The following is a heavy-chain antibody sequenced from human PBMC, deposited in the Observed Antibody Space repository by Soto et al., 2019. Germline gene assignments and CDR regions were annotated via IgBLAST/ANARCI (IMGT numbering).Heavy chain of an antibody. CDR1: GGSVSSGSYY. J-gene: IGHJ4*02. D-gene: IGHD5-18*01. Sequence: ETLSLTCTVSGGSVSSGSYYWSWIRQPPGKGLEWIGYIYYSGSTNYNPSLKSRVTISLDTSKNQFSLKLRSVTAADTAVYYCARVHGVDTAMAYFDYWGQGTLVTVSS. V-gene: IGHV4-61*01. CDR2: IYYSGST. CDR3: ARVHGVDTAMAYFDY.